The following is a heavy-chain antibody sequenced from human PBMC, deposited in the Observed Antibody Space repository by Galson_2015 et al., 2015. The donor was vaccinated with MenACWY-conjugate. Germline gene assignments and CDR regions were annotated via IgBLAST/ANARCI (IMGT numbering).Heavy chain of an antibody. CDR1: GYTFRNYG. CDR3: ASHVLGKIGCD. CDR2: ISGKNENA. J-gene: IGHJ1*01. D-gene: IGHD2-21*01. Sequence: SVKDSCKASGYTFRNYGFTWVRQAPGRGLEWMGRISGKNENAIYAQKFQDRFIMTTDASTNTAYMELGSLSSDDTPTYYCASHVLGKIGCDWGLHTLVTVSS. V-gene: IGHV1-18*01.